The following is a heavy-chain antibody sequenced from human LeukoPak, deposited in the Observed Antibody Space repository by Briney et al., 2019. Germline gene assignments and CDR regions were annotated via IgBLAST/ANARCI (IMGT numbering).Heavy chain of an antibody. CDR2: INHSGST. CDR1: GGSFSGYY. V-gene: IGHV4-34*01. J-gene: IGHJ6*02. D-gene: IGHD4-17*01. Sequence: PSETLSLTCAVYGGSFSGYYWSWIRQPPGKGLEWIGEINHSGSTNYNPSLKSRVTISVDTSKNQFSLKLSSVTAADTAVYYCARCCGDSPYGMDVWGQGTTVTVSS. CDR3: ARCCGDSPYGMDV.